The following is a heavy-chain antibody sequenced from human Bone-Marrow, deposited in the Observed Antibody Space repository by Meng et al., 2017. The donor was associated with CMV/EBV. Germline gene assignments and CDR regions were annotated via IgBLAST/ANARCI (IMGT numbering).Heavy chain of an antibody. V-gene: IGHV3-43*01. CDR1: GFTFDDYT. CDR2: ISWDGGST. J-gene: IGHJ6*02. Sequence: GESLKISCAASGFTFDDYTMHWVRQAPGKGLEWVSLISWDGGSTYYADSVKGRFTISRDNSKNSLYLQMNSLRTEDTALYYCAKDISSSSWYTPFYYYYGMDVSGQGTTVTVSS. CDR3: AKDISSSSWYTPFYYYYGMDV. D-gene: IGHD6-13*01.